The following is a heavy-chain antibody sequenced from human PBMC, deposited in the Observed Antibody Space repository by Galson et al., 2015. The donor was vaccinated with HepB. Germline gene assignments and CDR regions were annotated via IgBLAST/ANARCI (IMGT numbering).Heavy chain of an antibody. J-gene: IGHJ6*02. D-gene: IGHD3-10*01. CDR2: TYYRSKWYS. CDR1: GDSVSRDTVG. Sequence: CAISGDSVSRDTVGWNWIRQSPSRGLEWLGRTYYRSKWYSGYAISVKSRIIINADSSTNQFFLQLNSVIPEDTAVYYCTRVAHLGRGMNVWGQGTTVTVSS. V-gene: IGHV6-1*01. CDR3: TRVAHLGRGMNV.